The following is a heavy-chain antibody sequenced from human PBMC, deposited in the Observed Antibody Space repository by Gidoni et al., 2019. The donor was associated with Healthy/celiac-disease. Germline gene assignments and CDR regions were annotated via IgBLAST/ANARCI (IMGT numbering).Heavy chain of an antibody. CDR3: TGDGDYKGVY. J-gene: IGHJ4*02. Sequence: EVQLVESGGGLVKPGGSLRLSCAASGFTFSNAWMSWVRQAPGKGLEWVGRIKSKTEGGTTDYAAPVKGRFTISRDDSKNTLYLQMNSLKTEDTAVYYCTGDGDYKGVYWGQGTLVTVSS. CDR1: GFTFSNAW. D-gene: IGHD4-17*01. CDR2: IKSKTEGGTT. V-gene: IGHV3-15*01.